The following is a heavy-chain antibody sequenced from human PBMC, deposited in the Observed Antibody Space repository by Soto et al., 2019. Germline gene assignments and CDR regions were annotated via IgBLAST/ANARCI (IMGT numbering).Heavy chain of an antibody. CDR1: GYTFTSYD. D-gene: IGHD1-26*01. CDR2: MNPNSGTT. Sequence: QVQLVQSGAEVKKPGASVKVSCKASGYTFTSYDINWVRQATGQGLEWMGWMNPNSGTTGYAQKSQGRGTMTRNTSITTAYMELSSLRSEDTAVYYCAREISGSYRFDYWGQGTLVTVSS. V-gene: IGHV1-8*01. CDR3: AREISGSYRFDY. J-gene: IGHJ4*02.